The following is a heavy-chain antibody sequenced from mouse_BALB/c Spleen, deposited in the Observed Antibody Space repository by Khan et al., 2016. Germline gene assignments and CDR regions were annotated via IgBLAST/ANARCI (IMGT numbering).Heavy chain of an antibody. CDR1: GYSFTAYY. CDR2: INPNNGAT. Sequence: VQLKESDPDLVKPGASVKISCKASGYSFTAYYMYWVKQSHGKSLEWIGRINPNNGATTFNQKFKSKAILTVDKSSTTAYMELRSLASEDSAVYYCARDYYVNWGQGTTLTVSS. J-gene: IGHJ2*01. CDR3: ARDYYVN. D-gene: IGHD1-1*01. V-gene: IGHV1-18*01.